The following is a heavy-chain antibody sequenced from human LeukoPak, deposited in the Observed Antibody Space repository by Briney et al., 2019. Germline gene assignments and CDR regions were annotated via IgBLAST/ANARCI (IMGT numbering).Heavy chain of an antibody. CDR1: GFTFSDYG. CDR3: ARPRSGWWDFDY. CDR2: IWYDGSNK. Sequence: PGGSLRLSCATSGFTFSDYGVHWVRRPPGMGLEWVAVIWYDGSNKYYADSVKGRFTISRDNSKNTLYLQMNSLRAEDTAVYCCARPRSGWWDFDYWGQGTLVTVSS. D-gene: IGHD6-19*01. V-gene: IGHV3-33*01. J-gene: IGHJ4*02.